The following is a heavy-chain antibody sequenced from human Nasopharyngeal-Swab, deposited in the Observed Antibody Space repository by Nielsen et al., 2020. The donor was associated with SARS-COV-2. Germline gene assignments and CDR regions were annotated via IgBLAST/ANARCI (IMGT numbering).Heavy chain of an antibody. Sequence: GESLKISCAASGFTFSSYAMHWVRQAPGKGLEWVAVISYDGSNKYYADSVKGRFTISRDNSKNTLYLQMNSLRAEDTAVYYCARDRSLPSSSFGYWGQGTLVTVSS. J-gene: IGHJ4*02. CDR1: GFTFSSYA. D-gene: IGHD6-13*01. CDR2: ISYDGSNK. V-gene: IGHV3-30*04. CDR3: ARDRSLPSSSFGY.